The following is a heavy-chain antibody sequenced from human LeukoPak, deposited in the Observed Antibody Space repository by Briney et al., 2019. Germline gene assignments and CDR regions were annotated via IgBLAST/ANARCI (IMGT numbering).Heavy chain of an antibody. CDR1: GFTFDDYA. CDR2: ISWNSGII. CDR3: AKDMGY. J-gene: IGHJ4*02. Sequence: GGSLRLSCAASGFTFDDYAMHWVRQAPGKGLEWVSGISWNSGIIVYVDSVKGRFTISRDNSKNSLYLQMNSLRAEDTALYYCAKDMGYWGQGTLVTVSS. V-gene: IGHV3-9*01.